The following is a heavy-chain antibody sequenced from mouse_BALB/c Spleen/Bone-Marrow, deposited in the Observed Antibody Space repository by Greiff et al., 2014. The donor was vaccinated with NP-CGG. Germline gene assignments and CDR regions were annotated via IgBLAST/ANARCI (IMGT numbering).Heavy chain of an antibody. D-gene: IGHD2-14*01. CDR2: ISCYNGAT. V-gene: IGHV1S34*01. Sequence: LVKTGASVKISCKASGYSFTGYYMHWVKQSHGKSLEWIGYISCYNGATRYNQKFKGKATFTVDTSSNTAYMQFNSLTSEDSAVYYCARADRYDAFFDYWGQGTTLTVSS. CDR1: GYSFTGYY. J-gene: IGHJ2*01. CDR3: ARADRYDAFFDY.